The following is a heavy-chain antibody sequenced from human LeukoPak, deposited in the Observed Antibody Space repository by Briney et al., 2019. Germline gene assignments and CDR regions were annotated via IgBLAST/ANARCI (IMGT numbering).Heavy chain of an antibody. CDR3: ARDQYGYCSGGSCYSPNWFDP. J-gene: IGHJ5*02. D-gene: IGHD2-15*01. Sequence: ASVKVSCKASGYTFTGYYMHWVRQAPGQGLEWMGWINPNSGGTNYAQKFQGRVTMTRDTSISTAYMELSRLRSDDTAVYYCARDQYGYCSGGSCYSPNWFDPWGQGTLVTVSS. CDR2: INPNSGGT. V-gene: IGHV1-2*02. CDR1: GYTFTGYY.